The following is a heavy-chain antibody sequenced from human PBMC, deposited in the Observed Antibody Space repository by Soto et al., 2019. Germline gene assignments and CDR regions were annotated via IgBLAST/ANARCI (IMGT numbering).Heavy chain of an antibody. V-gene: IGHV1-69*08. Sequence: QDQLVQSGAEVKKPGSSVKVSCKASGGTFSSHTFNWVRQAPGQGLEWMGRIIPALGTATYAQKFQGRVTITADETATTLYMELNSLRSKDTPVYYCTRPDFGDYWYFDLWGRGTLFTVSS. CDR1: GGTFSSHT. CDR3: TRPDFGDYWYFDL. D-gene: IGHD4-17*01. J-gene: IGHJ2*01. CDR2: IIPALGTA.